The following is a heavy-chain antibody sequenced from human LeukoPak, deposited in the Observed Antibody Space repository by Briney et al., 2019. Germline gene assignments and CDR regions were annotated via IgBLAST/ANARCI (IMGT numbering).Heavy chain of an antibody. CDR3: SKGQLWFGEFSYFDY. Sequence: GGSLRLSCEASGFTFSSYDMNWVRQAPGKGLEWVSVISGSGGSTDYADSVKGRFSISRDNSKNTLYLQMNSLRAEDTAVYYCSKGQLWFGEFSYFDYWGQGTLVTVSS. CDR1: GFTFSSYD. CDR2: ISGSGGST. D-gene: IGHD3-10*01. J-gene: IGHJ4*02. V-gene: IGHV3-23*01.